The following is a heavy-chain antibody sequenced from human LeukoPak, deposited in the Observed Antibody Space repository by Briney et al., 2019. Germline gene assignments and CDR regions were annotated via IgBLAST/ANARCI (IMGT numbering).Heavy chain of an antibody. V-gene: IGHV3-30-3*01. D-gene: IGHD3-3*01. CDR1: GFTFSSYV. CDR3: ARDLLFGVVMPAYFFDY. J-gene: IGHJ4*02. Sequence: GRSLRLSCAASGFTFSSYVMHWVRQAPGKGLEWVAAISYDGSNKYYADSVKGRFTISRDNSKNTLFLQMNSLRAEDTAVYYCARDLLFGVVMPAYFFDYWGQGTLLTVSS. CDR2: ISYDGSNK.